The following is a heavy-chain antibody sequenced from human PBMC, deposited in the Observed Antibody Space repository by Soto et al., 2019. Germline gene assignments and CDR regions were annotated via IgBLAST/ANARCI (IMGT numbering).Heavy chain of an antibody. D-gene: IGHD3-10*01. CDR2: IIPIFGTA. CDR1: GGTFSSYA. V-gene: IGHV1-69*13. J-gene: IGHJ6*02. CDR3: ARARITMIRGVIIKDYYYGMDV. Sequence: SVKVSCKASGGTFSSYAISWVRQAPGQGLEWVGGIIPIFGTANYAQKFQGRVTITADESTSTAYMELSSLRSEDTAVYYCARARITMIRGVIIKDYYYGMDVWGQGTTVTVSS.